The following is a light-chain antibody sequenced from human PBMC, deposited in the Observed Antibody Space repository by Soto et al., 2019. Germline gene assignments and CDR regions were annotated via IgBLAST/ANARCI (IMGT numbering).Light chain of an antibody. V-gene: IGKV3-15*01. CDR3: QQYNNWPLT. J-gene: IGKJ4*01. Sequence: EIVMTQSPATLSVSPGERATLSCRASQSVTSNLAWYQQKPGQPPRRLIYGASTRSTGSPARFSGSGSGTEFTLTISSLQSEDFVVYYCQQYNNWPLTFGGGTKVEIK. CDR2: GAS. CDR1: QSVTSN.